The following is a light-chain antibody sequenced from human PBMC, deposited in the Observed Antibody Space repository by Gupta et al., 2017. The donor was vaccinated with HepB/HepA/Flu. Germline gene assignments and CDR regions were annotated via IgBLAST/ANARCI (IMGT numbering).Light chain of an antibody. V-gene: IGKV2-28*01. CDR1: QSLLHRNGYNY. J-gene: IGKJ1*01. CDR2: LGS. CDR3: MQALQTPRT. Sequence: DIVMTQSPLSLPVTPGEPASISCRSSQSLLHRNGYNYLDWYLQKPGQSPQLLIYLGSNRASGVPDRFSGSGSGTDFTLKIRRVEAEDVGVYYCMQALQTPRTFGQGTKVEIK.